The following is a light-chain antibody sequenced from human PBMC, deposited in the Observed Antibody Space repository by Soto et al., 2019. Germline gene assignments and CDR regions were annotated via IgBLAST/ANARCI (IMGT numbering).Light chain of an antibody. CDR1: QAVTGNY. J-gene: IGKJ2*01. CDR3: QQCGPSLRYT. CDR2: GTS. Sequence: EVVLTQSPDTLSLSPGETATLSCRASQAVTGNYLAWYQQKPGQAPRLLIYGTSNRATGIPDRFSGSGSGTDFTLTISRLDPEDFAVYYCQQCGPSLRYTFGQGTKLEIK. V-gene: IGKV3-20*01.